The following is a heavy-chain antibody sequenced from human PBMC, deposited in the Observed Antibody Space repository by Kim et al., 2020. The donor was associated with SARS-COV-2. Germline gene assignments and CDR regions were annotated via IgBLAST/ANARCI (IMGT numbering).Heavy chain of an antibody. Sequence: GGSLRLSCAASGFTVSSDSMNWVRQAQGKGLEWVSSIRSSSSYIYYADSVKGRFTISRDNAKNSLYLQMNSLRAEDTAVYYCARDGWSVGATTPDYWGQGTLVTVSS. CDR1: GFTVSSDS. D-gene: IGHD1-26*01. V-gene: IGHV3-21*01. CDR3: ARDGWSVGATTPDY. CDR2: IRSSSSYI. J-gene: IGHJ4*02.